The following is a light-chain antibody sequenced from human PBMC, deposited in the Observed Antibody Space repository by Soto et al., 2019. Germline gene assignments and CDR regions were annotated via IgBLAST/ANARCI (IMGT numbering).Light chain of an antibody. CDR3: FSYADSNNFV. Sequence: QSFLTQPPSASGSPGRSVSISCSGGSSDVGGSKYVSWYQVKPGKAPKLIIYEVNRRPEGAPYRFSGSKSGNTASLTVSGLQAEDEGDYYCFSYADSNNFVFGSGTKVTVL. V-gene: IGLV2-8*01. CDR1: SSDVGGSKY. J-gene: IGLJ1*01. CDR2: EVN.